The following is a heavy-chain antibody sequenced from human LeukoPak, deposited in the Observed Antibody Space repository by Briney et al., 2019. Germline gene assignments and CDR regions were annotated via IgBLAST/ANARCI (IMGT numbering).Heavy chain of an antibody. V-gene: IGHV3-23*01. D-gene: IGHD3-10*01. J-gene: IGHJ4*02. CDR3: AKNKFPFGELAYYFDY. Sequence: ETLSLTCAVYGASFSGYYWSWVRHAPGKGLEWVSAISGSGGSTYYADSVKGGFTISRDNSKNTLYLQMNSLRAEDTAVYYCAKNKFPFGELAYYFDYWGQGPRVSVS. CDR2: ISGSGGST. CDR1: GASFSGYY.